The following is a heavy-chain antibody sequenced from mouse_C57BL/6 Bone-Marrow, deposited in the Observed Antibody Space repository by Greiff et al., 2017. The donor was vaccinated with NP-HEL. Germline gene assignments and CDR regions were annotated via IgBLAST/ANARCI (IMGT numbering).Heavy chain of an antibody. Sequence: QVQLQQPGAELVRPGSSVKLSCKASGYTFTSYWMHWVKQRPIQGLEWIGNIDPSDSETHYNQKFTDKATLTVDKSSSTAYMQLSSLTSEDSAVYYCARSGYYGSPLYWYFDVWGTGTTVTVSS. V-gene: IGHV1-52*01. CDR2: IDPSDSET. CDR1: GYTFTSYW. CDR3: ARSGYYGSPLYWYFDV. D-gene: IGHD1-1*01. J-gene: IGHJ1*03.